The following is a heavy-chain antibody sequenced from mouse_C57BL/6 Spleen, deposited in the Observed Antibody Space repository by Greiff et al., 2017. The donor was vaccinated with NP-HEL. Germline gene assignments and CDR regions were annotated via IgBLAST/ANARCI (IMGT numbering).Heavy chain of an antibody. CDR1: GYTFTDYE. CDR2: IDPETGGT. J-gene: IGHJ2*01. D-gene: IGHD2-1*01. CDR3: TRSEGNYVGYFDY. Sequence: QVQLQQSGAELVRPGASVTLSCKASGYTFTDYEMHWVKQTPVHGLEWIGAIDPETGGTAYNQKFKGKAILTADKSSSTAYMELRSLTSEDSAVYYCTRSEGNYVGYFDYWGQGTTLTVSS. V-gene: IGHV1-15*01.